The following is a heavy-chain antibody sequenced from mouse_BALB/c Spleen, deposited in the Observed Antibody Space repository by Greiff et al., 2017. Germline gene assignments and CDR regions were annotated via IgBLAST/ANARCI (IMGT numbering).Heavy chain of an antibody. CDR3: ARDYDYHDPFAY. V-gene: IGHV1-9*01. D-gene: IGHD2-4*01. CDR1: GYTFSSYW. CDR2: ILPGSGST. J-gene: IGHJ3*01. Sequence: QVQLQQSGAELMKPGASVKISCKATGYTFSSYWIEWVKQRPGHGLEWIGEILPGSGSTNYNEKFKGKATFTADTSSNTAYMQLSSLTSEDSAVYYCARDYDYHDPFAYWGQGTLVTVSA.